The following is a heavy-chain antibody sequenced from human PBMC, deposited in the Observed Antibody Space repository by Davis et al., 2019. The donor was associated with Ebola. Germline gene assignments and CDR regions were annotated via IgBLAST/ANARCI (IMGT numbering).Heavy chain of an antibody. J-gene: IGHJ4*02. CDR3: ARHLGDY. D-gene: IGHD7-27*01. CDR1: GFIVSSNY. CDR2: IHSGGDT. Sequence: GESLKISCAASGFIVSSNYMSWVRQAPGKGLEWVSVIHSGGDTYYADPVKGRFTISRDNSKNMLYLQMNSLRAEDTAVYYCARHLGDYWGQGTLVAVSS. V-gene: IGHV3-53*01.